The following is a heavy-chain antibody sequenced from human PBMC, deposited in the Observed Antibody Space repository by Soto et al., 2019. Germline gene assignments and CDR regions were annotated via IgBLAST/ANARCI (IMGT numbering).Heavy chain of an antibody. CDR2: ISGTGRST. V-gene: IGHV3-23*01. CDR1: GVSFISYA. D-gene: IGHD2-8*02. CDR3: AKDGGVPYLYYYMAV. J-gene: IGHJ6*03. Sequence: GGSLRLSCAASGVSFISYAMILVRQAPGKGLEWVSTISGTGRSTYYADSVKGRFTISRDNSKNTLYLQLNSLRAEDTAVYYCAKDGGVPYLYYYMAVWGKGTTVTVSS.